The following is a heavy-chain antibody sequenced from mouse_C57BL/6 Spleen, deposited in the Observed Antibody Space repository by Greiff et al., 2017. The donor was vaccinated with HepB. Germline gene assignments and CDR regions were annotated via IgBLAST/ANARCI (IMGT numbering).Heavy chain of an antibody. J-gene: IGHJ2*01. CDR3: ARLGSSGPFDY. CDR1: GYTFTSYW. V-gene: IGHV1-69*01. Sequence: QVQLQQPGAELVMPGASVKLSCKASGYTFTSYWMHWVKQRPGQGLEWIGEIAPSDSYTNYNQKFKGKSTLTVDKSSSTAYMQLSSLTSEDSAVYYCARLGSSGPFDYWGQGTTLTVSS. CDR2: IAPSDSYT. D-gene: IGHD3-2*02.